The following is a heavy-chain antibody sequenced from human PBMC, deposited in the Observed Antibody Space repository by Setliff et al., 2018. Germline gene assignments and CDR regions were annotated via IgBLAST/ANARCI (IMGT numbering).Heavy chain of an antibody. CDR3: ARDRRGGYGAINWFDP. CDR1: GDSIGRGGYY. D-gene: IGHD3-16*01. V-gene: IGHV4-31*03. CDR2: IYYSGST. J-gene: IGHJ5*02. Sequence: PSETLSLTCSVSGDSIGRGGYYWSWIRQQPGKGLEWIASIYYSGSTYYNPSLKSRLRVSMDSSKHQFYLDLSSVTAADTAVYYCARDRRGGYGAINWFDPWGQGTLVTVSS.